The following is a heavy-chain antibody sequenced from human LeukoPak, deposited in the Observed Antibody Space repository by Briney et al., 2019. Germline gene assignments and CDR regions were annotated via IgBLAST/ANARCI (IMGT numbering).Heavy chain of an antibody. J-gene: IGHJ4*02. CDR2: INPGGSST. V-gene: IGHV3-74*01. CDR3: ARDHPVRGVMIPFDY. D-gene: IGHD3-10*01. Sequence: GGSLRLSCAASGFTFSSYWMHWVRQAPGKGLVWVSNINPGGSSTAYADFGKGRFTISRDNAKNTLYLQMNSLRAEDTAVYFCARDHPVRGVMIPFDYWGQGTRVTVSS. CDR1: GFTFSSYW.